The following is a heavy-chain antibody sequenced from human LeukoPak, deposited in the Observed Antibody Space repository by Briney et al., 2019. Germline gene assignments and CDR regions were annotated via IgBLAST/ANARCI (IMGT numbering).Heavy chain of an antibody. CDR1: GFTFSTYA. V-gene: IGHV3-23*01. CDR2: ISGSGGST. D-gene: IGHD5-18*01. J-gene: IGHJ4*02. CDR3: AKYQSYGGVATFYFEY. Sequence: GGSLRLSCVASGFTFSTYAMSWVRQAPGKGLEWVSGISGSGGSTYYADSVEGRFTTSRDNSRNTLSLQMNSLRAEDTAVYYCAKYQSYGGVATFYFEYWGQGALVTVSS.